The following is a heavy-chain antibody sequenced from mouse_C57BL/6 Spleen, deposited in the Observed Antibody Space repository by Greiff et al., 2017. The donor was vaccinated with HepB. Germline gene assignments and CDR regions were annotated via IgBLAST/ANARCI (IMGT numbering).Heavy chain of an antibody. V-gene: IGHV1-55*01. CDR3: AREGTSYYNFAY. CDR2: IYPGSGST. J-gene: IGHJ3*01. CDR1: GYTFTSYW. D-gene: IGHD1-1*01. Sequence: QVHVKQPGAELVKPGASVKMSCKASGYTFTSYWITWVKQRPGQGLEWIGDIYPGSGSTNYNEKFKSKATLTVDTSSSTAYMQLSSLTSEDSAVYYCAREGTSYYNFAYWGQGTLVTVSA.